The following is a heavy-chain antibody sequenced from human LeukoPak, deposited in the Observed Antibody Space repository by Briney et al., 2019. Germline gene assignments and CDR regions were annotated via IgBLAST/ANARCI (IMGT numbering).Heavy chain of an antibody. CDR2: IKHKRDGGTT. J-gene: IGHJ4*02. CDR1: GFSFSDDW. V-gene: IGHV3-15*01. CDR3: TTVTMVRDFDY. Sequence: PGGSLRLSCAASGFSFSDDWMSWVRQAPGKGLEWVGRIKHKRDGGTTDYAAPVKGRFTISRDDSKNMLYLEMNSLKIEDTAVYYCTTVTMVRDFDYWGQGTLVTVSS. D-gene: IGHD3-10*01.